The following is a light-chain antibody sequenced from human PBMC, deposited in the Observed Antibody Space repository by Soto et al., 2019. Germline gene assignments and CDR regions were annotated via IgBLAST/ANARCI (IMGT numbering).Light chain of an antibody. CDR3: QQRKNWQVT. CDR1: QSVSSY. V-gene: IGKV3D-11*02. CDR2: GAS. J-gene: IGKJ5*01. Sequence: EIVLTQSPATLSLSPGERATLSCRASQSVSSYLAWYQQKPGQAPRLLIYGASSRATGIAARFSGSGSGTDFTLTISSLEPEDFAVYYCQQRKNWQVTFGQGTRLEI.